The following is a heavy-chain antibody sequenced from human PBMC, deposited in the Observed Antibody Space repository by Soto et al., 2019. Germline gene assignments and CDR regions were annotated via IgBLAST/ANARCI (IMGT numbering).Heavy chain of an antibody. CDR3: VRDRYSGYDFWFDP. V-gene: IGHV3-11*01. Sequence: LRLSCAGSGFTFRDYYMGWIRQAPGKGLEWVSYISSSGSTTYYAASVKGRFTISRDNAKNSLYLQMTSLRAEDTAIYYCVRDRYSGYDFWFDPWGQGTLVTVSS. CDR2: ISSSGSTT. CDR1: GFTFRDYY. J-gene: IGHJ5*02. D-gene: IGHD5-12*01.